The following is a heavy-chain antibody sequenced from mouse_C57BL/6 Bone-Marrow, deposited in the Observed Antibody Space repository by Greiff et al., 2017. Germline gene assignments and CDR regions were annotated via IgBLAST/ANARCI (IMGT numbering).Heavy chain of an antibody. CDR3: ARGTYCSNLGCMDY. CDR1: GYTFTSYG. CDR2: IYPRSGNT. Sequence: QVQLQQSGAELARPGASVKLSCKASGYTFTSYGISWVKQRTGQGLEWIGEIYPRSGNTYYNEKFKGKATLTADKSSSTAYMELRSLTSEDSAVYVCARGTYCSNLGCMDYWGQGTSVTVSS. D-gene: IGHD2-5*01. V-gene: IGHV1-81*01. J-gene: IGHJ4*01.